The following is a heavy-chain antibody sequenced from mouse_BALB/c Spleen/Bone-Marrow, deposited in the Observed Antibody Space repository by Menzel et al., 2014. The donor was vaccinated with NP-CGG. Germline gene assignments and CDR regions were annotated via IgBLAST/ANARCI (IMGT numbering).Heavy chain of an antibody. D-gene: IGHD2-4*01. CDR2: IWGDGST. CDR3: ARDSFLITRALDY. J-gene: IGHJ4*01. Sequence: VQLQESGPGLVAPSQSLSITCTVSGFSLTGYGVSWVRQPPGKGLEWLGMIWGDGSTDYNSALKSRLSFSKDNSKSQVFLKMNSLQTDDTARYYCARDSFLITRALDYWGQGTSVTVSS. V-gene: IGHV2-6-7*01. CDR1: GFSLTGYG.